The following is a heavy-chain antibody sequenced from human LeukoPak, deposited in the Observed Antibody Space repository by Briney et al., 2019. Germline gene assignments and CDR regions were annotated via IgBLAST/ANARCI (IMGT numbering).Heavy chain of an antibody. V-gene: IGHV3-20*04. CDR3: ASAAAYYYYQYMDV. D-gene: IGHD6-13*01. J-gene: IGHJ6*03. CDR2: INWNGDST. CDR1: GFTFEADG. Sequence: PGGSLRLSCAASGFTFEADGMSWVRQAPGKGLEWVSGINWNGDSTGYADSVKGRFTISRDNAKNALYLQMNSLRAEDTALYCCASAAAYYYYQYMDVWGKGTTVIVSS.